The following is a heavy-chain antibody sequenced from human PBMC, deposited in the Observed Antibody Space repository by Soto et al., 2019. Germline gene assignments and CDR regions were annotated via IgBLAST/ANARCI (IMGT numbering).Heavy chain of an antibody. V-gene: IGHV1-69*13. Sequence: SVKVSCKASGGPFNNYALSWVRQAPGQGLEWMGGIIPIFNSANYAQKFQGRVTITADDSTSTAYMELRSLRPDDTAVYYCAREVTVASYSFDFWGQGTLVTVSS. CDR2: IIPIFNSA. D-gene: IGHD5-12*01. CDR1: GGPFNNYA. CDR3: AREVTVASYSFDF. J-gene: IGHJ4*02.